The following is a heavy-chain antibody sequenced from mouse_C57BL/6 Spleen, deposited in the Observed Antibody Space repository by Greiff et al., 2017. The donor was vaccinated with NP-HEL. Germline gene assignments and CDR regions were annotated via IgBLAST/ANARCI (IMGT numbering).Heavy chain of an antibody. CDR3: ARRDYGSFYAMDY. J-gene: IGHJ4*01. V-gene: IGHV5-9*01. D-gene: IGHD1-1*01. CDR1: GFTFSSYP. CDR2: ISGGGGNT. Sequence: DVKLVESGGGLVKPGGSLKLSCAASGFTFSSYPMSWVRQTPEQRLEWVATISGGGGNTYYPDSVKGRFTISRDNAKNTLYLQMRSLRSADTALYYCARRDYGSFYAMDYWGQGTSVTVSS.